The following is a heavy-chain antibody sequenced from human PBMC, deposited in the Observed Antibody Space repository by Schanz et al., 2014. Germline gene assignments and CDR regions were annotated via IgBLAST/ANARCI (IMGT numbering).Heavy chain of an antibody. CDR2: IKSDGSST. CDR1: GFTFSIYA. V-gene: IGHV3-74*01. J-gene: IGHJ4*02. CDR3: VRDSFFAFDY. Sequence: EVQLLESGGGLIQPGGSLRLSCSASGFTFSIYAMHWVRQVPGKGLVWVSRIKSDGSSTSYADSVKGRFTISRDNAKSSLYLQMNSLRAEDTAVYYCVRDSFFAFDYWGQGTLVTVSS. D-gene: IGHD3-3*01.